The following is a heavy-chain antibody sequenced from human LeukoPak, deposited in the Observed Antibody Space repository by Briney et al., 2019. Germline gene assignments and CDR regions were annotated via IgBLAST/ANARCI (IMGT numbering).Heavy chain of an antibody. Sequence: KSSETLSLTCTVSGGSISSYYWSWIRQPPGKGLGWIGYIYYSGSTNYNPSLKSRVTTSVDTSKNQFSLKLSSVTAADTAVYYCARVLTYYDILTGFYYYYGMDVWGQGTTVTVSS. D-gene: IGHD3-9*01. CDR1: GGSISSYY. CDR3: ARVLTYYDILTGFYYYYGMDV. J-gene: IGHJ6*02. CDR2: IYYSGST. V-gene: IGHV4-59*01.